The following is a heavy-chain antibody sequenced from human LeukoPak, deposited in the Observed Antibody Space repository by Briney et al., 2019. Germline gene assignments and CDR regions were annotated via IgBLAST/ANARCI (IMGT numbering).Heavy chain of an antibody. Sequence: ASVKVSCKASGYTFTGYYMHWVRQAPGQGLEWMGWINPNSGGTNYAQKFQGRVTMTRDTSISTAYMELSRLRSDDTAVYYCARGKLGYDSSGYYQPVYHVPGGTLVDYWGQGTLVTVPS. CDR3: ARGKLGYDSSGYYQPVYHVPGGTLVDY. CDR1: GYTFTGYY. V-gene: IGHV1-2*02. D-gene: IGHD3-22*01. CDR2: INPNSGGT. J-gene: IGHJ4*02.